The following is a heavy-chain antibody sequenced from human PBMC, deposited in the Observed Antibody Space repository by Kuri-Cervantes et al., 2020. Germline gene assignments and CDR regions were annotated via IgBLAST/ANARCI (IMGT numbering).Heavy chain of an antibody. V-gene: IGHV4-61*01. D-gene: IGHD2-15*01. CDR3: ARAVVAAP. CDR2: IYYSGST. CDR1: GGSVSSGSYY. Sequence: SETLSLTCTVSGGSVSSGSYYWSWIRQPPGKGLEWIGYIYYSGSTNYNPSLKSRVTISVDTSKNQFSLKLSSVTAADTAVYYCARAVVAAPWGQGTLVTVSS. J-gene: IGHJ5*02.